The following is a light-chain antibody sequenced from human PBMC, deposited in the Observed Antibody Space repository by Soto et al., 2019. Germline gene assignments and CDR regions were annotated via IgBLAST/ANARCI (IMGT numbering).Light chain of an antibody. CDR3: QQYAGSPWT. J-gene: IGKJ1*01. Sequence: ETVLTQSPGTLSLSPGERATLSCRASQTIRNNYLAWYRQTPGQAPRLLIYGASNRATGIADRFSGSGSGTDFTLIISRLEPEDFALYYCQQYAGSPWTFGKGTKVELK. V-gene: IGKV3-20*01. CDR2: GAS. CDR1: QTIRNNY.